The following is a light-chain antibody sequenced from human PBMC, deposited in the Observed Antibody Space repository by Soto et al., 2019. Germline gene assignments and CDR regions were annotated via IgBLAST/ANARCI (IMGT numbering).Light chain of an antibody. J-gene: IGLJ3*02. CDR2: RNN. CDR1: SSNIGSNY. CDR3: AALDDILSGNWV. Sequence: QSVLTQPPSASGTPGQRVTISCSGSSSNIGSNYVYWYQQLTGTAPELLIYRNNQRPSGVPDRFSGSKSGTSASLAISGLRSEDESDYYCAALDDILSGNWVFGGGTNLTVL. V-gene: IGLV1-47*01.